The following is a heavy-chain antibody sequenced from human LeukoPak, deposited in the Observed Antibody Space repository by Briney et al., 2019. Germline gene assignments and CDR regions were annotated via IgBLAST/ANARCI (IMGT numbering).Heavy chain of an antibody. CDR3: AKSDAIVVVPAAPTH. Sequence: GSLRLSCAASGFTFSSYGMHWVRQAPGKGLEWVAFIRYDGSNKYYADSVKGRFTISRDNSKNTLYLQMNSLRAEDTAVYYCAKSDAIVVVPAAPTHWGQGTLVTVSS. D-gene: IGHD2-2*01. CDR1: GFTFSSYG. V-gene: IGHV3-30*02. J-gene: IGHJ4*02. CDR2: IRYDGSNK.